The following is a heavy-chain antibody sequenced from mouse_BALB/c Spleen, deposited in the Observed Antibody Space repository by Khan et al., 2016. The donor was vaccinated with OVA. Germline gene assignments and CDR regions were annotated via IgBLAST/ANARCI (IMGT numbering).Heavy chain of an antibody. CDR3: TRPAYDGYYDN. J-gene: IGHJ2*01. D-gene: IGHD2-3*01. Sequence: QVQLQQSGPELVRPGVSVKISCKGSGYTFTDYAMPWVRQSHAKSLEWIGLISTYSGNTNYKQKFKGKATMTVNTSSSTAYMELARLTAEDPDIYFCTRPAYDGYYDNCGQGTTLTVSS. CDR2: ISTYSGNT. CDR1: GYTFTDYA. V-gene: IGHV1S137*01.